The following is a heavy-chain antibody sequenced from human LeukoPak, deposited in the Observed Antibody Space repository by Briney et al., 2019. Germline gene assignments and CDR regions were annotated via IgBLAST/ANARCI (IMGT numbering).Heavy chain of an antibody. V-gene: IGHV3-74*01. D-gene: IGHD1-26*01. CDR3: ARGYSGSYRIDY. Sequence: GGSLRLSCAASGFTFSNYWVHWVRQAPGMGLVWVSRINPDGTTTSYADSVKGRFTISRDNAKNALYLQMNSLRAEDTAVYYCARGYSGSYRIDYWGQGTLVTVSS. CDR2: INPDGTTT. CDR1: GFTFSNYW. J-gene: IGHJ4*02.